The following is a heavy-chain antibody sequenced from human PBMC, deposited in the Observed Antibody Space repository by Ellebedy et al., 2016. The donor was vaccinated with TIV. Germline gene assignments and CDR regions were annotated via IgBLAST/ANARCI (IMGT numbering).Heavy chain of an antibody. CDR2: ISYDGSEK. CDR1: GFTFGSYG. Sequence: GESLKISCEASGFTFGSYGLHWVRQAPGKGLQWVAFISYDGSEKSYADSVKGRFTISRTNSKKTLYLQMNSLGPEDTAIYYCARVYTSYYFDYWGQGSLVTVSS. J-gene: IGHJ4*02. V-gene: IGHV3-30-3*01. CDR3: ARVYTSYYFDY.